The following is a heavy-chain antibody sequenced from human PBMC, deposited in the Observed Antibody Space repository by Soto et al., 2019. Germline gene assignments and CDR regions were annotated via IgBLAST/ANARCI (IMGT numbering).Heavy chain of an antibody. D-gene: IGHD2-15*01. CDR3: AKDGAPRYCGRSSCHPAGAY. CDR2: ISYDGSHK. J-gene: IGHJ4*02. V-gene: IGHV3-30*18. Sequence: QVQLVESGGGVVQPGRSLSLSCAGPGFPFGNNGLPWVRQAPGKGLEGVAVISYDGSHKYYADSVKGRFTISRDNSNNMLYLQMDSLRAEDTAVYYCAKDGAPRYCGRSSCHPAGAYWGQGTLVTVSS. CDR1: GFPFGNNG.